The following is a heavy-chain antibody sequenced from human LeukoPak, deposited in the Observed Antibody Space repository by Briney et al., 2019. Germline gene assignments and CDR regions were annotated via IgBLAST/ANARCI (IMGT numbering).Heavy chain of an antibody. J-gene: IGHJ1*01. Sequence: SDTLSLTCAVYGGSFSGYYWSWIRQPPGKGLEWIGEINHSGSTNYNPSLKSRVTISVDTSKNQFSLKLSSVTAADTAVYYCATEWELLRAQLGLGFQHWGQGTLVTVSS. CDR3: ATEWELLRAQLGLGFQH. D-gene: IGHD1-26*01. CDR2: INHSGST. V-gene: IGHV4-34*01. CDR1: GGSFSGYY.